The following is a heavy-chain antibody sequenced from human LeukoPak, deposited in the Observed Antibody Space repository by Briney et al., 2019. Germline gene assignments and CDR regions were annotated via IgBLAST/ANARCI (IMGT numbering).Heavy chain of an antibody. CDR1: GGSISSYY. J-gene: IGHJ5*02. D-gene: IGHD2-2*01. Sequence: SETLSLTCTVSGGSISSYYWNWIRQPPGKGLEWIGYIYYSGSTNYNPSLKSRVTISVDTSKNQFSLKLSSVTAADTAVYYCARSPSNMLNWFDPWGQGTLVTVSS. V-gene: IGHV4-59*01. CDR3: ARSPSNMLNWFDP. CDR2: IYYSGST.